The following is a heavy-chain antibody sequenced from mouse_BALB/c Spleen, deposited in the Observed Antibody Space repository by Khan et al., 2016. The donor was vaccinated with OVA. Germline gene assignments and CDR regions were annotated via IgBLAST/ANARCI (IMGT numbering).Heavy chain of an antibody. D-gene: IGHD1-1*01. V-gene: IGHV1S41*01. CDR1: GYTFTSYW. J-gene: IGHJ4*01. Sequence: DLVKPGASVKLSCKASGYTFTSYWINWIKQRPGQGLEWIGRIGPGSSNAYYNDMFKDKATLTVDTSSNTAYIQRISLSSEDSAFYFCARENDYGRSCYAMDYWGQGTSVTVSA. CDR2: IGPGSSNA. CDR3: ARENDYGRSCYAMDY.